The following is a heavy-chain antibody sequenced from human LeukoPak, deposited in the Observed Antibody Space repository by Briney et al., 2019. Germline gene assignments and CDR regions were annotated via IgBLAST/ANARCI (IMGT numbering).Heavy chain of an antibody. CDR2: IGTAGDT. V-gene: IGHV3-13*01. Sequence: PGGSLRLSCAASGFTFSSYDMHWVRQATGKGLEWVSAIGTAGDTYYPGSVKGRFTISRENAKNSLYLQMNSLRAEDTAVYYCAKPIHYYDLSGYSDWGQGTLVTVSS. D-gene: IGHD3-22*01. CDR3: AKPIHYYDLSGYSD. CDR1: GFTFSSYD. J-gene: IGHJ4*02.